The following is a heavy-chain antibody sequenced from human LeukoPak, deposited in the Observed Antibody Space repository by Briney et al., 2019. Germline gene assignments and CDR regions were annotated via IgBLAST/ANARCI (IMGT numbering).Heavy chain of an antibody. J-gene: IGHJ5*02. CDR1: GGSISSSSYY. D-gene: IGHD6-13*01. V-gene: IGHV4-39*07. CDR3: ASSDYSSSWYGKWFDP. Sequence: SETLSLTCTVSGGSISSSSYYWGWIRQPPGKGLEWIGSIYYSGSTYYNPSLKSRVTISVDTSKNQFSLKLRSVTAADTAVYYCASSDYSSSWYGKWFDPWGQGTLVTVSS. CDR2: IYYSGST.